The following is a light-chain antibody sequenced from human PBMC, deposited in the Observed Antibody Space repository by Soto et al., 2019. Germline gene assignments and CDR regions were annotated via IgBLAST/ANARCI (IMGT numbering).Light chain of an antibody. CDR3: QQYDSSPLT. V-gene: IGKV3-20*01. CDR2: GAS. J-gene: IGKJ1*01. CDR1: QSVSSY. Sequence: EIVMTQSPATLSVSPGERATLSCRASQSVSSYLAWYQQKPGQAPRLLISGASSRATGIPDRFSGSGSGTVFTLTISRLEPEDFAIYYCQQYDSSPLTFGQGTKVDIK.